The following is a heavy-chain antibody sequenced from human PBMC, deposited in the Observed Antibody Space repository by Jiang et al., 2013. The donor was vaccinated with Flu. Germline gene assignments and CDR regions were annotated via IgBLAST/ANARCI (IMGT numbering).Heavy chain of an antibody. Sequence: KPTQTLTLTCTFSGFSLTTTEMRVSWIRQPPGKALEWLARIDGDDDKFYRTSLKTRLTISKDISKNQVVLTMTNMAPVDTATYYCARTPLEDYYDVSGYYQYYFDYWGQGTLVTVSS. D-gene: IGHD3-22*01. CDR2: IDGDDDK. V-gene: IGHV2-70*04. J-gene: IGHJ4*02. CDR1: GFSLTTTEMR. CDR3: ARTPLEDYYDVSGYYQYYFDY.